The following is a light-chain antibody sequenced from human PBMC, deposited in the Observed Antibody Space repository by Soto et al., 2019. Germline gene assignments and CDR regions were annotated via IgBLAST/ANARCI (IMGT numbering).Light chain of an antibody. J-gene: IGKJ1*01. Sequence: IQLTHSPSSLSASVGDRVTITCRASQSISSYSNWYQQEPAKAPKLLIYAASSLKSGVPSRFRGSAAGTDFTLSISSLQPEDFASYYCQQSYSTPRTFGQGTKVDIK. CDR3: QQSYSTPRT. V-gene: IGKV1-39*01. CDR2: AAS. CDR1: QSISSY.